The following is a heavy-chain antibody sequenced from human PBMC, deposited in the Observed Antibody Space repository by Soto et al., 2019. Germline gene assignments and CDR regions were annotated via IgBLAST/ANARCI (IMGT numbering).Heavy chain of an antibody. D-gene: IGHD1-26*01. Sequence: QVQLQESGPGLVKPSETLSLTCTVSGGSVSSGSYYWSWIRQPPGKALEWIGYIYYSGSTNYNPSLKSRVTISVDTSKNQFSLKLSSVTAADTAVYYCARIVPYYFDYWGQGTLVTVSS. CDR2: IYYSGST. CDR1: GGSVSSGSYY. V-gene: IGHV4-61*01. J-gene: IGHJ4*02. CDR3: ARIVPYYFDY.